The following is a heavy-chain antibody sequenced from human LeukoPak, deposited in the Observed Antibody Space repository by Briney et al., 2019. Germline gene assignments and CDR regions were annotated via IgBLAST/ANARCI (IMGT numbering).Heavy chain of an antibody. V-gene: IGHV1-18*01. CDR2: ISAYNGNT. J-gene: IGHJ5*02. D-gene: IGHD6-13*01. CDR3: ARVFEQQLVQKLYNWFDP. Sequence: ASVKVSCKASGYTFTIYGISWVRQAPGQGLEWMGWISAYNGNTNYAQKLQGRVTMTTDTSTSTAYMELRSLRSDDTAVYYCARVFEQQLVQKLYNWFDPWGQGTLVTVSS. CDR1: GYTFTIYG.